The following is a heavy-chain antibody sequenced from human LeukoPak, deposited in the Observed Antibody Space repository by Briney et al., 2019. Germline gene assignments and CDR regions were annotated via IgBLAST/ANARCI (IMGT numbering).Heavy chain of an antibody. CDR3: AGLVVGTATIVY. D-gene: IGHD2-21*02. CDR2: IFYSRNT. J-gene: IGHJ4*02. V-gene: IGHV4-39*01. CDR1: GGSISSSNYY. Sequence: PSESLSLTCTVSGGSISSSNYYWGWIRQPPGKGLEWIGNIFYSRNTHYNPSLKSRVSISVDTSKNQFSLKLNSVTAADTAVYHCAGLVVGTATIVYWGEGTLVTVSS.